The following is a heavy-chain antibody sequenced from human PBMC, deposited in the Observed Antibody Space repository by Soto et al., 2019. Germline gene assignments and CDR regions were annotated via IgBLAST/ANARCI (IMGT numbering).Heavy chain of an antibody. CDR1: GFSLSNAGMG. CDR3: ARAVDRAISDIWFDP. V-gene: IGHV2-26*01. J-gene: IGHJ5*02. D-gene: IGHD5-18*01. Sequence: GPTLVNPTETLTLTCTVSGFSLSNAGMGVSWIRQPPGKALEWLAHIFSSDEKSYRTSLETRLTVSKDTSKSQVVLTMTNMDPLDTATYYCARAVDRAISDIWFDPWGQGTQVTVSS. CDR2: IFSSDEK.